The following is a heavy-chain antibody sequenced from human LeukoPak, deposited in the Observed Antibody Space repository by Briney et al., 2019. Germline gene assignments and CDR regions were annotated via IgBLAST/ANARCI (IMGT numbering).Heavy chain of an antibody. V-gene: IGHV5-51*01. CDR1: GYSFTSYW. D-gene: IGHD2-8*01. CDR3: ARHGHCTNGVCYSNYYYYMDV. J-gene: IGHJ6*03. Sequence: NRGESLKISCKGSGYSFTSYWIGWVRQMPGKGLGWMGIIYPDDSDTRYSPSFEGQVIISVDKSISTAYLQWSSLKASDTATYYCARHGHCTNGVCYSNYYYYMDVWGKGTTVTVSS. CDR2: IYPDDSDT.